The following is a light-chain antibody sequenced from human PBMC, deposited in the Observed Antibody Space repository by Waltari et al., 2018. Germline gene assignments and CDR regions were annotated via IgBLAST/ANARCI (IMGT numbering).Light chain of an antibody. V-gene: IGLV3-21*04. J-gene: IGLJ1*01. CDR1: NIGTKS. CDR3: QVWDANNDPGV. Sequence: SYVLTQPPSVSVAPGKTARITCGGNNIGTKSVHWYQQKPGQAPILVISYDSDRPSGIPERFSGSNSGNTATLTISRVEAADEADYYCQVWDANNDPGVFGTGTEVTVL. CDR2: YDS.